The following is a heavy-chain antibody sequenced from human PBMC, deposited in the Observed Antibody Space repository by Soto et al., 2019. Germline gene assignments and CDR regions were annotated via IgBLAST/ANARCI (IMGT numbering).Heavy chain of an antibody. V-gene: IGHV3-15*01. CDR3: TTGDYAPRMDV. Sequence: EVQLVESGGGLVKPGGSLRLSCAASGFTFSNAWMSWVRQAPGKGLEWVGRIKSKPDGGTTDYAAPVKGRFTISRDDSKNTLYLQINSLKTEDTAVYYCTTGDYAPRMDVWGQGTTVTVSS. J-gene: IGHJ6*02. D-gene: IGHD4-17*01. CDR1: GFTFSNAW. CDR2: IKSKPDGGTT.